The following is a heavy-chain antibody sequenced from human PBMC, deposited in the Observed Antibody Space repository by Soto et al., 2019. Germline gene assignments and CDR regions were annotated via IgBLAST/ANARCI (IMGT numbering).Heavy chain of an antibody. Sequence: QVQLVQSGAEVKKPGASVKVSCKASGYTFTSYGISWVRQAPGQGLEWMGWISAYNGNTNYAQKLQGRDTMTTDTFTSKAYMELRNLRSDDTAVYYCARVERSGWYGGYWFYLWSQGTLVTVSS. CDR2: ISAYNGNT. D-gene: IGHD6-19*01. V-gene: IGHV1-18*01. CDR1: GYTFTSYG. CDR3: ARVERSGWYGGYWFYL. J-gene: IGHJ5*02.